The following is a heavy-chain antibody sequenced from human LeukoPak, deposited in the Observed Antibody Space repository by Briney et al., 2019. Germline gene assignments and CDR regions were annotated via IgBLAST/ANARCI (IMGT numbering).Heavy chain of an antibody. Sequence: PGGSLRLSCAASGFTFSSYWMNWVRQAPGKGLEWVASIKQDGSEKSYVDFVEGRFTISRDNAKNSLYLQMNSLRAEDTAVYYCARDANWARDYRGQGTLVTVSS. CDR3: ARDANWARDY. CDR1: GFTFSSYW. D-gene: IGHD7-27*01. J-gene: IGHJ4*02. V-gene: IGHV3-7*01. CDR2: IKQDGSEK.